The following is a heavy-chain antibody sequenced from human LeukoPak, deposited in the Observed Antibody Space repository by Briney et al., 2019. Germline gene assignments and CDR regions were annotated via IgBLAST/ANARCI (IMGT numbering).Heavy chain of an antibody. V-gene: IGHV3-30*02. CDR2: IRYDGSAK. J-gene: IGHJ4*02. Sequence: GGSLRLSCVASGFTFSSYGMHWARQAPGEGLQWVSFIRYDGSAKYYADSVKGRFTISRDSSKSTLYLQMNSLRLEDTAIYYCSKYYYEGTGASPLDYWGQGTLVTVSS. D-gene: IGHD3-22*01. CDR1: GFTFSSYG. CDR3: SKYYYEGTGASPLDY.